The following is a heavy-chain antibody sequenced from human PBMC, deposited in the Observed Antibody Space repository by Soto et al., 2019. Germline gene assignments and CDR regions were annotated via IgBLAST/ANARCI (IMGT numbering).Heavy chain of an antibody. J-gene: IGHJ5*02. V-gene: IGHV4-4*02. D-gene: IGHD2-2*01. CDR3: ARRVPAAPNWFDP. Sequence: PSEPLSLTCAVSGGSISSGTWWSWVRQPPGRGLEWIGEIYHSGSPNYNPSLKSRVTMSVDKSKNLFSLRLSSVTAADSALYYCARRVPAAPNWFDPWGQGTLVTVSP. CDR1: GGSISSGTW. CDR2: IYHSGSP.